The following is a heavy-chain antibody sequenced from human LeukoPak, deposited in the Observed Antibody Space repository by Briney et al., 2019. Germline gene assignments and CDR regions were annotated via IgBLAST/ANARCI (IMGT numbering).Heavy chain of an antibody. CDR2: GYYNGIT. CDR3: GVVGATKGPPIDY. Sequence: SETLSLTCTVSGGSFSSYYWSWIRQPPGKGLEWIGYGYYNGITNYNPSLKSRVTISVDTSKNQFSLKLSSVTAADTAVYYCGVVGATKGPPIDYWGQGTLVAVSS. CDR1: GGSFSSYY. V-gene: IGHV4-59*12. D-gene: IGHD1-26*01. J-gene: IGHJ4*02.